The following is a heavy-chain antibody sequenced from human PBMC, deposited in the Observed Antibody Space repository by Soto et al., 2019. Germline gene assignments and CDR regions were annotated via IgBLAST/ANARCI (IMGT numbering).Heavy chain of an antibody. CDR3: ARHKGGDPYYFDY. J-gene: IGHJ4*02. CDR1: GFTFSNYG. Sequence: QVQLVESGGGVVQPGMSLRLSCAASGFTFSNYGMHWVRQAPGKGLEWVAVLWDDGSKKYYADSVKGRFTISRDNSMHTLYLQKNTLRAEDTAVYYCARHKGGDPYYFDYWGQGTLVTVSS. CDR2: LWDDGSKK. V-gene: IGHV3-33*01. D-gene: IGHD4-17*01.